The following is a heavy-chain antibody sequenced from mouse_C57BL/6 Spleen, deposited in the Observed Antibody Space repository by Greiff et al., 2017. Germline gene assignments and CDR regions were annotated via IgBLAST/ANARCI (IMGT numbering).Heavy chain of an antibody. J-gene: IGHJ4*01. CDR3: ARSPTAPEAMDY. CDR1: GYTFTSYW. V-gene: IGHV1-55*01. D-gene: IGHD3-2*01. CDR2: IYPGSGST. Sequence: QVQLQQPGAELVKPGASVKMSCKASGYTFTSYWITWVKQRPGQGLEWIGDIYPGSGSTNYNEKFKSKATLTVDTSSSTAYMQLSSLTSEDSAVXYCARSPTAPEAMDYWGQGTSVTVSS.